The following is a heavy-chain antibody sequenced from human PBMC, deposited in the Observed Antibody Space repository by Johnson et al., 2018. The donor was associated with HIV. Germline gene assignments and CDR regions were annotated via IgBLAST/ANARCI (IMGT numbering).Heavy chain of an antibody. CDR3: GKRVKYVDYEGFDI. Sequence: VQLVESGGGLVQPGRSLRLSCAASGFTFDDYAMHWVRQAPGKGLEWVSGISWNSGSIGYAAPVKGRFTISRDNTKNSLYLQMNTLRAEDTALYYCGKRVKYVDYEGFDIWGQGTMVTVSS. V-gene: IGHV3-9*01. D-gene: IGHD3-16*01. J-gene: IGHJ3*02. CDR2: ISWNSGSI. CDR1: GFTFDDYA.